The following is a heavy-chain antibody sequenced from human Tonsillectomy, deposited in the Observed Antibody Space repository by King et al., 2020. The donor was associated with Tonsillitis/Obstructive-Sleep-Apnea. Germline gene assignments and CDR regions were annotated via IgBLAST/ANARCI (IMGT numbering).Heavy chain of an antibody. CDR1: GFTFSSYA. V-gene: IGHV3-64*01. J-gene: IGHJ4*02. CDR3: ARALGGVEFDY. Sequence: VQLVESGGGLVQPGGSLRLSCAASGFTFSSYAMHWVRQAPGKGLEYVSAISSNGGSTYYANSVKGRFTISRDNSKNTLYLQMVSLRAEDMAVYYCARALGGVEFDYWGQGTLVTVSS. CDR2: ISSNGGST. D-gene: IGHD1-1*01.